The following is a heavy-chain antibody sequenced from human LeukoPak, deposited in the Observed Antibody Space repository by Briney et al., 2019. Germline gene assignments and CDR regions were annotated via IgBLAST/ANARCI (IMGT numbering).Heavy chain of an antibody. CDR2: INAGNGHT. CDR1: TYSFTPYA. CDR3: ARGRWVATNQAYYFDD. J-gene: IGHJ4*02. Sequence: ASVKVPCKTSTYSFTPYAMHWVRQAPGQRLEWMRWINAGNGHTRYSQEFQGRLTITKDTSANTVYMDLSSLRSEDVAVYYCARGRWVATNQAYYFDDWGQGTLVTVSS. V-gene: IGHV1-3*03. D-gene: IGHD5-12*01.